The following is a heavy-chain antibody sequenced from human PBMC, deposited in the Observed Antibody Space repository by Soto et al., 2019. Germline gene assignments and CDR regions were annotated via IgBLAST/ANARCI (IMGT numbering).Heavy chain of an antibody. CDR2: IYWDDDK. V-gene: IGHV2-5*02. CDR3: AHIPNYYQYDWFDP. D-gene: IGHD3-16*01. CDR1: GFSLTTRGVG. Sequence: QMTLNESGPTLVKPTQTLTLTCTFSGFSLTTRGVGVGWIRQPPGKALECLALIYWDDDKRYSPSLQSRLSITKDTSKNQVVLTMTNVDPVDTATYYCAHIPNYYQYDWFDPWGQGTLVSVSS. J-gene: IGHJ5*02.